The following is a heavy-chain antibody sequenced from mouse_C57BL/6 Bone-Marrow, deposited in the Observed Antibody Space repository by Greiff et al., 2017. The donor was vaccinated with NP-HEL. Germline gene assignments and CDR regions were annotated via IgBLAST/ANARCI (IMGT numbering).Heavy chain of an antibody. CDR3: ARRGTVGDFDY. CDR1: GFTFSSYG. J-gene: IGHJ2*01. D-gene: IGHD1-1*01. CDR2: ISSGGSYT. Sequence: EVQLVESGGDLVKPGGSLKLSCAASGFTFSSYGMSWVRQTPDKRLEWVATISSGGSYTYYPDSVKGRFTISRDNAKNTLYLQMSSLKSEDTAMYYCARRGTVGDFDYWGQGTTLTVSS. V-gene: IGHV5-6*01.